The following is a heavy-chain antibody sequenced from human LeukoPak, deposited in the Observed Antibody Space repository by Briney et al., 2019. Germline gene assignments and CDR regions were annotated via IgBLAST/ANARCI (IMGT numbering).Heavy chain of an antibody. Sequence: GGSLRLSCAASGFTFSGNWMHWVRQAPGKGLEWVSGINWNGGSTGYADSVKGRFTISRDNAKNSLYLQMNSLRAEDTALYYCARGLGDSSGYYFFYWGQGTLVTVSS. CDR2: INWNGGST. CDR1: GFTFSGNW. V-gene: IGHV3-20*04. D-gene: IGHD3-22*01. J-gene: IGHJ4*02. CDR3: ARGLGDSSGYYFFY.